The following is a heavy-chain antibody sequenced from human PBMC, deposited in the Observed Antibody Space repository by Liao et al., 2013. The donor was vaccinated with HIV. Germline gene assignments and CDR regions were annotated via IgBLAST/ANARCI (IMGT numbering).Heavy chain of an antibody. CDR2: IYYSGST. CDR3: AREGYGDYAGAFDI. Sequence: QVQLQESGPGLVKPSETLSLTCTVSGGSISSYYWSWIRQPAGKGLEWIGYIYYSGSTNYNPSLKSRVTISVDTSKNQFSLKLSSVTAADTAVYYCAREGYGDYAGAFDIWGQGTMVTVSS. J-gene: IGHJ3*02. D-gene: IGHD4-17*01. CDR1: GGSISSYY. V-gene: IGHV4-59*01.